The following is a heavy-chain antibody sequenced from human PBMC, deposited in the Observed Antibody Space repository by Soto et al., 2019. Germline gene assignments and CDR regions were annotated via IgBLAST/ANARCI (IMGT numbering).Heavy chain of an antibody. CDR1: GFTFSDYY. V-gene: IGHV3-11*05. CDR2: ISSSSSYT. J-gene: IGHJ5*02. D-gene: IGHD3-22*01. Sequence: GGSLRLSCAASGFTFSDYYMSWIRQAPGKGLEWVSYISSSSSYTNYADSVKGRFTISRDNAKNSLYLQMNSLRAEDTAVYYCARAPVLDSSGYYCPDWFDPWGQGTLVTVSS. CDR3: ARAPVLDSSGYYCPDWFDP.